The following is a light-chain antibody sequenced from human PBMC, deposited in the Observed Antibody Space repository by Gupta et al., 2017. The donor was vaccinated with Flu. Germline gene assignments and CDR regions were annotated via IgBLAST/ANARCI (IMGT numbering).Light chain of an antibody. Sequence: DIQMTQSPSTLSASVGDRVTITCRASQRISNWLAWYQQKPGKVPKLLNYQASSLESGVPSRFSGSGSETEFTLTISSLQPDDVATYYCQRYDSLWTFGQGTRVEIK. V-gene: IGKV1-5*03. J-gene: IGKJ1*01. CDR2: QAS. CDR1: QRISNW. CDR3: QRYDSLWT.